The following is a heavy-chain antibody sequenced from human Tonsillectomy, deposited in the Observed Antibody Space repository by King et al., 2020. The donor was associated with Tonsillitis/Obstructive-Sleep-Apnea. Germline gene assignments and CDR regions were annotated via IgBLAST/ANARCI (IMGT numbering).Heavy chain of an antibody. D-gene: IGHD6-19*01. CDR3: TRVHYSRGGWGFDY. CDR1: GFTFGDYA. V-gene: IGHV3-49*04. Sequence: VQLVESGGGLVQPGRSLRLSCTASGFTFGDYAMSWVRQAPGKGLEWVGFIRSKAYGGTTEYAASVKGRFTISRDDSKSIAYLQMNSLKTEDTAVYYCTRVHYSRGGWGFDYCGQGALVTVSS. CDR2: IRSKAYGGTT. J-gene: IGHJ4*02.